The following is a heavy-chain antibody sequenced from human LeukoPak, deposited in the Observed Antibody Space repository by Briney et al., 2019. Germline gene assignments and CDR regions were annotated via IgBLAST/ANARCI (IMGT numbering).Heavy chain of an antibody. V-gene: IGHV1-2*02. CDR1: GFTFTGYY. CDR2: INLNTGGT. D-gene: IGHD6-13*01. Sequence: ASVKVSCKTSGFTFTGYYICWVRQAPGQGLEWMGWINLNTGGTNYAQKFQARVTMTRDTSISTAYMELSRLTSDDTAVYYCARDWGRAAAPGWGQGTLVTVSS. J-gene: IGHJ3*01. CDR3: ARDWGRAAAPG.